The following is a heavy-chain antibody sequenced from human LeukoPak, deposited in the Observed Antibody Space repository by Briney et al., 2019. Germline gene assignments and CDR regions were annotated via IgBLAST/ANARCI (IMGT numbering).Heavy chain of an antibody. J-gene: IGHJ4*02. CDR3: AKGTGRYWTFFDS. CDR1: GFTFSDYY. CDR2: IDVRGDTI. V-gene: IGHV3-11*01. D-gene: IGHD1-26*01. Sequence: PGGSLRLSCAASGFTFSDYYMTWIRQTPGKGLEWLAHIDVRGDTILYADSVRGRFTISRDSANNSLHLQMNGLRAEDTALYFCAKGTGRYWTFFDSWGQGTHVIVSS.